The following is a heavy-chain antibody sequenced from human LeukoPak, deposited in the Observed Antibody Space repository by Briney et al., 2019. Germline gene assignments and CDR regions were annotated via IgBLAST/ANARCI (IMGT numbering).Heavy chain of an antibody. CDR2: INHSGST. V-gene: IGHV4-34*01. CDR1: GGSFSGYY. CDR3: ARDIRGTAMANWFDP. D-gene: IGHD5-18*01. Sequence: SETLSLTCAVYGGSFSGYYWSWIRQPPGKGLEWIGEINHSGSTNYNPSLKSRVTISVDTSKNQFSLKLSSVTAADTAVYYCARDIRGTAMANWFDPWGQGTLVTVSS. J-gene: IGHJ5*02.